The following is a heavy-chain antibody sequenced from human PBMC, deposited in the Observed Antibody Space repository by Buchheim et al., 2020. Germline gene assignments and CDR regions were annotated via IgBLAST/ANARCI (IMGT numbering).Heavy chain of an antibody. J-gene: IGHJ6*02. D-gene: IGHD4-17*01. CDR3: ARGGTTVTTFFYYYYGMDV. V-gene: IGHV1-8*01. CDR2: MNPNSGNT. CDR1: GYTFTSYD. Sequence: QVQLVQSGAEVKKPGASVKVSCKASGYTFTSYDINWVRQATGQGLEWMGWMNPNSGNTGYAQKFQGRVTMTRNTSISTAYMELSSLRSGDTAVYYCARGGTTVTTFFYYYYGMDVWGQGTT.